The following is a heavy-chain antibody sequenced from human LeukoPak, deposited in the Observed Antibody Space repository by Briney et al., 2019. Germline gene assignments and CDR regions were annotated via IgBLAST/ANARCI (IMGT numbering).Heavy chain of an antibody. V-gene: IGHV4-61*01. D-gene: IGHD3-10*01. CDR1: GGSVSSGSYY. CDR2: IYYSGST. CDR3: ARRGGSGRSFDY. J-gene: IGHJ4*02. Sequence: SETLSFTCTVSGGSVSSGSYYWSWIRQPPGKGLEWIGYIYYSGSTNYNPSLKSRVTISVDTSKNQFSLKVTSVTAADTAVYYCARRGGSGRSFDYWGQGTLVTVSS.